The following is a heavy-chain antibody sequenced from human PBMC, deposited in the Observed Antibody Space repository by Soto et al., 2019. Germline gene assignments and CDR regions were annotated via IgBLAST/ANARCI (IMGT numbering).Heavy chain of an antibody. CDR2: INAGNGNT. Sequence: ASVKVSCKASGYTFTSYAMHWVRQAPGQRLEWMGWINAGNGNTKYSQKFQGRVTITRDTSASTAYMELSSLRSEDTAVYYCARAAGYDFWSGYSVSDYWGQGTLVTVSS. J-gene: IGHJ4*02. D-gene: IGHD3-3*01. V-gene: IGHV1-3*01. CDR1: GYTFTSYA. CDR3: ARAAGYDFWSGYSVSDY.